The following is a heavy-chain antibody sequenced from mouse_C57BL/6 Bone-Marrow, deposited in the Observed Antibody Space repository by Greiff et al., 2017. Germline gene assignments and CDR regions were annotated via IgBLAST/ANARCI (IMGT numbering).Heavy chain of an antibody. CDR2: IYPRSGNT. CDR3: ARWGWVYYFDY. J-gene: IGHJ2*01. CDR1: GYTFTSCG. Sequence: QVQLQQSGAELARPGASVKLSCKASGYTFTSCGISWVKQRTGQGLEWIGEIYPRSGNTYYNEKVKGKATLTADKSSSTAYMELRSLTSEDSAVYFCARWGWVYYFDYWGQGTTLTVSS. D-gene: IGHD1-1*02. V-gene: IGHV1-81*01.